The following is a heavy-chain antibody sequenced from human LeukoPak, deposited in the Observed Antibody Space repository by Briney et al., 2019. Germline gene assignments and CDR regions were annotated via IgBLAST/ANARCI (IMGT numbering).Heavy chain of an antibody. CDR3: TRGQSYCGADCYSD. Sequence: GGSQRLSCAASGFSVSSYYMSWVRQPPGKGLEWVSVMYTGGGRYYGDSVKGRFTISRDNSKNTVFLQMNSLRVEDTALYYCTRGQSYCGADCYSDWGQGTLVTVSS. J-gene: IGHJ4*02. V-gene: IGHV3-66*01. CDR1: GFSVSSYY. CDR2: MYTGGGR. D-gene: IGHD2-21*02.